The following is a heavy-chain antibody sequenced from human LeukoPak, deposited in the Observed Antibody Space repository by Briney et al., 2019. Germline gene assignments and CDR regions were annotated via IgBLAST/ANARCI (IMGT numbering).Heavy chain of an antibody. CDR1: GYTFTSYG. CDR2: ISAYNGNT. V-gene: IGHV1-18*01. Sequence: ASVKVSCKASGYTFTSYGISWVRQAPGQGLEWMGWISAYNGNTNYAQKLQGRVTMTTDTSTSTAYMELRSLRFDDTAVYYCARESYCGGDCYSFDYWGQGTLVTVSS. CDR3: ARESYCGGDCYSFDY. D-gene: IGHD2-21*02. J-gene: IGHJ4*02.